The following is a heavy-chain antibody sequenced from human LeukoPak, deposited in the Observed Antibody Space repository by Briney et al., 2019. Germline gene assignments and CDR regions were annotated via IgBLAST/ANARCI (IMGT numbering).Heavy chain of an antibody. D-gene: IGHD3-9*01. CDR3: ERGPYYNTLNGFRGRILGFDY. Sequence: GGSLRLSCAASGFNFNSFSMNWFRQAPGKGLERVSYISSSGDNIHYSDSVECRFIGATDNAKKSMYLQMNSLRVEDTAVYSCERGPYYNTLNGFRGRILGFDYWGQGTLVTVSS. CDR1: GFNFNSFS. CDR2: ISSSGDNI. J-gene: IGHJ4*02. V-gene: IGHV3-48*01.